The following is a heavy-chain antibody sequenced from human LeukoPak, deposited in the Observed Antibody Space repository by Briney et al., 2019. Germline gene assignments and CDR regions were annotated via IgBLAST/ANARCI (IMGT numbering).Heavy chain of an antibody. CDR2: IKQDGSEK. D-gene: IGHD3-3*01. CDR3: AKVRNFRAPNYYYYGRDV. CDR1: GFTFSSYW. J-gene: IGHJ6*02. V-gene: IGHV3-7*01. Sequence: GGSLRLSCAASGFTFSSYWMSWVRQAPGKGLEWVANIKQDGSEKYYVDSVKGRFTISRDNAKNSLYLQMNSLRAEDTAVYYCAKVRNFRAPNYYYYGRDVWGQGTTVTVSS.